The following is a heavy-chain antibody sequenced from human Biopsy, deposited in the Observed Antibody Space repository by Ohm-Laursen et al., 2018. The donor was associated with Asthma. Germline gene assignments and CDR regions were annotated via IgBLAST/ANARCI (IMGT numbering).Heavy chain of an antibody. D-gene: IGHD6-13*01. CDR3: LRDTLGYYFDI. Sequence: SLRLSCTAAGFSFSNFGMHWARQAPGKGLEWVAVITFDGSTQHYGDSVKGRFTISRDNSKNMLFLQMNSLRAEDTAVYYCLRDTLGYYFDIWGQGTQVTVSS. J-gene: IGHJ4*02. V-gene: IGHV3-30*03. CDR2: ITFDGSTQ. CDR1: GFSFSNFG.